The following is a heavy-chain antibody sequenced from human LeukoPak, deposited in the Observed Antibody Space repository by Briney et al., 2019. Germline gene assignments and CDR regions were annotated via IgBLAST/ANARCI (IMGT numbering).Heavy chain of an antibody. J-gene: IGHJ4*02. D-gene: IGHD3-10*02. V-gene: IGHV4-31*03. Sequence: SETLSLTCTVSGGSISSGGYYWSWIRQHSGKGREWIGYIYYSGSTYYNPSLKSRVTISVDTSKNQFSLKLSSVTAAGTAVYYCARGVRGVSDYWGQGTLVTVSS. CDR3: ARGVRGVSDY. CDR1: GGSISSGGYY. CDR2: IYYSGST.